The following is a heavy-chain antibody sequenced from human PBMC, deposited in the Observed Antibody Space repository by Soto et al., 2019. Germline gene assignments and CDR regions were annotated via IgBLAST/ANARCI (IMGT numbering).Heavy chain of an antibody. CDR2: TYYRSKWYN. J-gene: IGHJ4*02. V-gene: IGHV6-1*01. Sequence: KQSQTLSLTCAISGDSVSSNSAAWNWIRQSPSRGLEWLGRTYYRSKWYNDYAVSVKSRITINPDTSKNQFSLQLNSVTPEDTAVYYCARDSNNYYDSSGYYPFDYWGQGTLVTVSS. CDR1: GDSVSSNSAA. D-gene: IGHD3-22*01. CDR3: ARDSNNYYDSSGYYPFDY.